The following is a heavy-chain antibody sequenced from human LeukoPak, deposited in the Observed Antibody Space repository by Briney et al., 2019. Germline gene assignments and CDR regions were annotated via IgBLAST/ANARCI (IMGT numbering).Heavy chain of an antibody. CDR3: ATSPEYCSGGNCYRFDH. Sequence: PSETLSLTCTVSGGSMNTHYWSWIGQPPGTGLEWIGSIYYTGITTYNLSLQSRVTVSVDMSKNQFSLRLASVTAADTAVYYCATSPEYCSGGNCYRFDHWGQGSLVTVSS. J-gene: IGHJ4*02. CDR1: GGSMNTHY. D-gene: IGHD2-15*01. CDR2: IYYTGIT. V-gene: IGHV4-59*08.